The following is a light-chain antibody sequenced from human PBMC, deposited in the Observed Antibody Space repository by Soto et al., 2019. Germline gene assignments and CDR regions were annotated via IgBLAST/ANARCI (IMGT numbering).Light chain of an antibody. J-gene: IGLJ1*01. V-gene: IGLV2-14*01. CDR2: EVT. Sequence: QSVLTQPASVSGSLGQSITISCTGTTSDVGGYNYVSWYQQHPGKAPILMIYEVTNRPSGVSNRFSGSKSGNTASLTISGLQVKDEAEYFCGSYTGSITYVFGTGTKVTLL. CDR3: GSYTGSITYV. CDR1: TSDVGGYNY.